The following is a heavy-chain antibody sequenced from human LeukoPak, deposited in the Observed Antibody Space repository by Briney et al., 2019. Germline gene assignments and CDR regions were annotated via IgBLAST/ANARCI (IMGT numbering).Heavy chain of an antibody. CDR2: INHSGST. CDR3: VRGRFLEWLRPFDY. CDR1: GGSFSGYY. Sequence: SETLSLTCAVYGGSFSGYYWSWIRQPPGKGLEWIGEINHSGSTNYNPSLKSRVTISVDTSKNQFSLKLSSVTAADTAVYYCVRGRFLEWLRPFDYWGQGTLVTVSS. J-gene: IGHJ4*02. D-gene: IGHD3-3*01. V-gene: IGHV4-34*01.